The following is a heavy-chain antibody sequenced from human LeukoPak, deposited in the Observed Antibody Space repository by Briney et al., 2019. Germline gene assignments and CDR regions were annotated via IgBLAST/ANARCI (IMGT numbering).Heavy chain of an antibody. CDR3: ARVDLRYFDWLSTYYFDY. D-gene: IGHD3-9*01. J-gene: IGHJ4*02. Sequence: KPSETLSLTCTVSGGSISSYYWSWIRQPPGKGLEWIGYIYYSGSTNYNPSLKSRVTISVDTSKNQFYLKLSSVTAADTAVYYCARVDLRYFDWLSTYYFDYWGQGTLVTVSS. CDR2: IYYSGST. V-gene: IGHV4-59*01. CDR1: GGSISSYY.